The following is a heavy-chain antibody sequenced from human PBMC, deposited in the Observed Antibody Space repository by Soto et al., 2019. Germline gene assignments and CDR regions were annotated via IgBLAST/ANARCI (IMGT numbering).Heavy chain of an antibody. J-gene: IGHJ3*01. CDR2: IFPIDSDT. Sequence: GESLKISCKGSGYTFNRNWIGWVRQRPGKGLEWMGIIFPIDSDTRYSPSSQGQVTISADNSISTAYLQWSSLKASDTAIYYCATPGGRDFNAFDVWGQGTMVTVSS. CDR3: ATPGGRDFNAFDV. D-gene: IGHD2-21*02. V-gene: IGHV5-51*01. CDR1: GYTFNRNW.